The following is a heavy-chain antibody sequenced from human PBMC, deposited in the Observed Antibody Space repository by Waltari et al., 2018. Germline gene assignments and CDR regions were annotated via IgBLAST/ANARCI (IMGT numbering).Heavy chain of an antibody. Sequence: QVQLVESGGGVVQPGRSLRLSCAASGFTFSSYGMHWVRQATGKGLEWVAVIWYDGSNKYYADSVKGRFTSSRDNSKNTLYLQMNSLRAEDTAMYYCAKGPLDSSGYYLYYFDYWGQGTLVTVSS. D-gene: IGHD3-22*01. CDR2: IWYDGSNK. J-gene: IGHJ4*02. CDR1: GFTFSSYG. V-gene: IGHV3-30*18. CDR3: AKGPLDSSGYYLYYFDY.